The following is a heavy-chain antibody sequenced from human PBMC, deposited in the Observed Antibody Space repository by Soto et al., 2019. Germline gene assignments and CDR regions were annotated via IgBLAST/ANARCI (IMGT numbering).Heavy chain of an antibody. CDR2: IDPSDSYT. D-gene: IGHD6-13*01. V-gene: IGHV5-10-1*04. Sequence: ESLQISGKGSGCSFTSYWITWVRQMTGKGLEWMGRIDPSDSYTRYSPSFQGQVTISADKSISTAYLQWSSLKASDTAMYYCARLTAADYYYYYGMDVWGQGTTVTVSS. J-gene: IGHJ6*02. CDR1: GCSFTSYW. CDR3: ARLTAADYYYYYGMDV.